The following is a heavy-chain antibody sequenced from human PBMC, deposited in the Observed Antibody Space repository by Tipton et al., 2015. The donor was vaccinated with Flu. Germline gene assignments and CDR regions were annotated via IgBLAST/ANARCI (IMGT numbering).Heavy chain of an antibody. CDR1: GGSLSTTNYY. J-gene: IGHJ4*02. D-gene: IGHD3-22*01. Sequence: TLSLTCSVSGGSLSTTNYYWGWIRQPPGQGLEWIGSVYHTGSTYYNPSLRSRGTISVDTSKNQFSLKLNSVTAADTAVYYCARHGVVIPNFDYWGQGTLVTVSS. CDR3: ARHGVVIPNFDY. CDR2: VYHTGST. V-gene: IGHV4-39*01.